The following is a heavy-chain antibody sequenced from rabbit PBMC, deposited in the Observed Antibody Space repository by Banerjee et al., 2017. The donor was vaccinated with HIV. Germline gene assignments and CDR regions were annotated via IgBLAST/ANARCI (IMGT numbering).Heavy chain of an antibody. CDR3: SRDLAVFIAWNFNL. Sequence: QEQLVESGGGLVQPGGYLKLSCKASGFDFSSYGVSWVRQAPGKGLELSACINSNTGNTVYASCAKGTFTISKTSSTTVTLLMTSLTAAYSSTYFCSRDLAVFIAWNFNLWGQVTLVTVS. CDR2: INSNTGNT. V-gene: IGHV1S45*01. J-gene: IGHJ4*01. CDR1: GFDFSSYG. D-gene: IGHD4-1*01.